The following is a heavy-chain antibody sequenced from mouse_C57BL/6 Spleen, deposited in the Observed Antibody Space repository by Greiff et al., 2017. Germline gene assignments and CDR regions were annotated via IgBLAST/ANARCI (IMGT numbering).Heavy chain of an antibody. CDR3: AREGVPSFAY. J-gene: IGHJ3*01. CDR1: GYAFSSSW. V-gene: IGHV1-82*01. CDR2: IYPGDGDT. Sequence: QVQLQQSGPELVKPGASVKISCKASGYAFSSSWMNWVKQRPGKGLEWIGRIYPGDGDTNYNGKFKGKATLTADKSSSTAYMQLSSLTSEDSAVYFCAREGVPSFAYWGQGTLVTVSA.